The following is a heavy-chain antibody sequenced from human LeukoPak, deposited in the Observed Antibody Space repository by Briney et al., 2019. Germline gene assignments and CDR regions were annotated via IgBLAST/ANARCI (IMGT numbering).Heavy chain of an antibody. Sequence: GGSLRLSCAASGFHFNTYAMSCVRQAPGKGLDWVSSITGSGNTTYYADSVKGRFTISRDNTKNTLYLQMISLRAEDTALYYCAKGQAMASNWGQGTLVSVSP. D-gene: IGHD2-8*01. CDR1: GFHFNTYA. J-gene: IGHJ4*02. CDR3: AKGQAMASN. V-gene: IGHV3-23*01. CDR2: ITGSGNTT.